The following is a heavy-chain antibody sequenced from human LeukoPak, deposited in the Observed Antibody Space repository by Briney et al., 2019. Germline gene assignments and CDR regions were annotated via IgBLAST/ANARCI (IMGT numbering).Heavy chain of an antibody. V-gene: IGHV3-23*01. J-gene: IGHJ3*02. CDR2: ISGSGGST. CDR1: GFTFSSYA. D-gene: IGHD3-22*01. Sequence: GGSLRLSCAASGFTFSSYAMSWVRQAPGKGLEWVSAISGSGGSTYYADSVKGRFTISRDNSKNTLYLQMNSLKTEDTAVYYCTTDWAVGWWLLLREPIQDAFDIWGQGTMVTVSS. CDR3: TTDWAVGWWLLLREPIQDAFDI.